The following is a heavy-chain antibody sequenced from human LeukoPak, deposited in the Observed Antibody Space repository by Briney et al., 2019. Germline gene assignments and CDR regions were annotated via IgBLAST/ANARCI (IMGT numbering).Heavy chain of an antibody. CDR1: GFIFSDYY. V-gene: IGHV3-11*01. Sequence: GGSLRLSCAASGFIFSDYYMSWIRQAPGKGLEWVSYISSSGSSIYYADSVKGRFTISRDNAKDSLYLQMNSLRAEDTAVYYCAKTIENYSSSWEFDYWGQGTLVTVSS. J-gene: IGHJ4*02. D-gene: IGHD6-13*01. CDR2: ISSSGSSI. CDR3: AKTIENYSSSWEFDY.